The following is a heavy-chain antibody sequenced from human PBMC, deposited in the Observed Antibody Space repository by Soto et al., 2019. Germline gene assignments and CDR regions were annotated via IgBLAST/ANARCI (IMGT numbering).Heavy chain of an antibody. CDR1: GDTFSFYT. J-gene: IGHJ4*02. CDR2: VNPILSMS. V-gene: IGHV1-69*02. Sequence: QVQLVQSGAEVKKPGSSVKVSCKASGDTFSFYTINWVRQAPGLGLEWMGRVNPILSMSNYAQKFQGRVTRTANKSTSTASMELRSLRSEDTSFYYCATSYGSGYRAFDYWGQGALVTVSS. CDR3: ATSYGSGYRAFDY. D-gene: IGHD3-10*01.